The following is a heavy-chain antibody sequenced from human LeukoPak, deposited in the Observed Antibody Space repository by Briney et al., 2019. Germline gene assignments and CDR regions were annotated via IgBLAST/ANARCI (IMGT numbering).Heavy chain of an antibody. J-gene: IGHJ5*02. D-gene: IGHD2-2*02. CDR1: GGSISTYY. CDR2: IYYSGNA. CDR3: ARHPPRDCSSSSCYKRWFDP. Sequence: PSETLSLTCTVSGGSISTYYWSWTRQPPGKGLEWIGYIYYSGNAYYNPSLKSRVTISVDTSKNQFSLKLNSVTAADTAVYYCARHPPRDCSSSSCYKRWFDPWGQGTLVTVSS. V-gene: IGHV4-59*08.